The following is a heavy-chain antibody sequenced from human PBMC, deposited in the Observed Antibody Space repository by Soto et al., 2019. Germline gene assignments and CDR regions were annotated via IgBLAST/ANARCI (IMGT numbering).Heavy chain of an antibody. Sequence: SLRLSCAASGFTFSSYGMHWVRQAPGKGLEWVAVISYDGSNKYYADSVKGRFTISRDNSKNTLYLQMNSLRAEDTAVYYCAKDRKTCSGCSCYSGYYGMDVWGQGTTVTVSS. CDR2: ISYDGSNK. D-gene: IGHD2-15*01. CDR1: GFTFSSYG. V-gene: IGHV3-30*18. CDR3: AKDRKTCSGCSCYSGYYGMDV. J-gene: IGHJ6*02.